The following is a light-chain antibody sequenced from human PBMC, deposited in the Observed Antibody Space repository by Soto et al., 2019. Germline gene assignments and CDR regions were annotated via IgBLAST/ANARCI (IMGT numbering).Light chain of an antibody. Sequence: EIVLTQAPGTLSFYPGESATLSCGASESVSSSYLAWYQQQPGQAPRLLIYGATTRLRGVPDRFSGSGSGTDVTLTISRLEPGDFAVYYCQQYGRSPFTFGTGTKV. CDR2: GAT. V-gene: IGKV3-20*01. CDR3: QQYGRSPFT. J-gene: IGKJ3*01. CDR1: ESVSSSY.